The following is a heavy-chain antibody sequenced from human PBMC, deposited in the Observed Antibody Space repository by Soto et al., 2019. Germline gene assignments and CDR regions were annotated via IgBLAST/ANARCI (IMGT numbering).Heavy chain of an antibody. CDR3: ARATRSGSPHFDH. J-gene: IGHJ4*02. Sequence: WASVKVSCKGAGYTFSNYYMHWVRQAPGQGLEWMGIINPSGDSTSYAQEFQGRVTMTRETSTSTLYMELSSLRSEDTAVYYCARATRSGSPHFDHWGQGTLVTVS. CDR1: GYTFSNYY. V-gene: IGHV1-46*01. D-gene: IGHD5-12*01. CDR2: INPSGDST.